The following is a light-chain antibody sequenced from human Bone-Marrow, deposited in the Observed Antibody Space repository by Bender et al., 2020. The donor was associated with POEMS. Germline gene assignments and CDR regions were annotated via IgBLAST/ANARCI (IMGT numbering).Light chain of an antibody. Sequence: QSVLTQPPSASGTPGQRVTISCSGSNSNIGTNAVNWYQQFPGTSPKLPIFSDNQRPSGVPDRFYAFKYGTSASLAISGLQYEDEADYYCAAWDAGLSGGVFGGGTKLTVL. V-gene: IGLV1-44*01. CDR2: SDN. J-gene: IGLJ3*02. CDR3: AAWDAGLSGGV. CDR1: NSNIGTNA.